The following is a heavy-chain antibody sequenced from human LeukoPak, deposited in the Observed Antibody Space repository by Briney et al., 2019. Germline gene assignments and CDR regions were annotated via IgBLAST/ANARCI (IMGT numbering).Heavy chain of an antibody. CDR2: IHYDGSDK. CDR3: ARGGATVMDY. D-gene: IGHD4-17*01. Sequence: GGSLRLSCVGSGFTFRSYGIHWVRQAPGKGLQWVAFIHYDGSDKYYADSVKGRFTISRDNSKNTLYLQMSSLRAEDTAVYYCARGGATVMDYWGQGTPVIVSS. J-gene: IGHJ4*02. CDR1: GFTFRSYG. V-gene: IGHV3-30*02.